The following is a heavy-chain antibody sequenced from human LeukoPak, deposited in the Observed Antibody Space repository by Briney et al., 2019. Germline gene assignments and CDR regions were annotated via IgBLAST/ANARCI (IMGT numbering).Heavy chain of an antibody. CDR1: GGSISSYY. CDR3: ARVRIGYSSSWYVGNWFDP. Sequence: PSETLSLTCTVSGGSISSYYWSWIRQPPGKGLEWIGYIYYSGSTNYNPSLKSRVTISVDTSKNQFSLKLSSVTAADTAVYYCARVRIGYSSSWYVGNWFDPWGQGTLVTVSS. D-gene: IGHD6-13*01. J-gene: IGHJ5*02. CDR2: IYYSGST. V-gene: IGHV4-59*01.